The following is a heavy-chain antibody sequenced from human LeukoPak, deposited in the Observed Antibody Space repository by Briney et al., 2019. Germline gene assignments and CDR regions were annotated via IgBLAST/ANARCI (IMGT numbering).Heavy chain of an antibody. CDR1: GGTFSSYA. CDR2: MNPNTGNT. CDR3: ARGGAGTYYKRDGWFDP. J-gene: IGHJ5*02. V-gene: IGHV1-8*02. D-gene: IGHD3-10*01. Sequence: ASVKVSCKASGGTFSSYAINWVRQATGQGLEWMGWMNPNTGNTGYGERFQGRVTMTRDNSISTAYMELNSLTSEDTAVYYCARGGAGTYYKRDGWFDPWGQGTVVTVSS.